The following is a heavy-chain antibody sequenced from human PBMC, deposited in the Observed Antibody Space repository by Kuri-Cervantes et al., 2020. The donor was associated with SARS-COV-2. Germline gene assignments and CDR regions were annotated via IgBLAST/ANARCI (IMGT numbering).Heavy chain of an antibody. CDR2: TSSSSSYI. V-gene: IGHV3-21*01. D-gene: IGHD3-3*01. Sequence: GESLKISCAASRFTFSSYSMNWVRQAPGKGLEWVSSTSSSSSYIYYADSVKGRFTISRDNAKNSLYLQMNSLRAEDTAVYYCARADFWSGYYIDYWGQGTLVTVSS. CDR3: ARADFWSGYYIDY. J-gene: IGHJ4*02. CDR1: RFTFSSYS.